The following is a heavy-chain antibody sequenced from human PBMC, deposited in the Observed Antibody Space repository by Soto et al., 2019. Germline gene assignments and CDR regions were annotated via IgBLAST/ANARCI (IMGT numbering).Heavy chain of an antibody. J-gene: IGHJ6*02. CDR1: GFTFSSYA. CDR3: ARSSREQWLVHYYGMDV. V-gene: IGHV3-30-3*01. D-gene: IGHD6-19*01. Sequence: PGGSLRLSCAASGFTFSSYAMHWVRQAPGKGLEWVAVISYDGSNKYYADSVKGRFTISRDNSKNTLYLQMNSLRAEDTAVYYCARSSREQWLVHYYGMDVWGQGTTVTVSS. CDR2: ISYDGSNK.